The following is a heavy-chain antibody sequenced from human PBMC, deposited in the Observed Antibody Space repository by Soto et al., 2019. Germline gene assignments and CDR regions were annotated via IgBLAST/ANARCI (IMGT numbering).Heavy chain of an antibody. CDR3: ARHSASSTSFPYNYFDY. D-gene: IGHD2-2*01. J-gene: IGHJ4*02. CDR2: IYPGDSDT. CDR1: GYSFTSYW. V-gene: IGHV5-51*01. Sequence: PGESLKISCKGSGYSFTSYWIGWVRQMPGKGLEWMGIIYPGDSDTRYSPSFQGQVTISADKSVSTAYLQWSSLKASDTAMYYCARHSASSTSFPYNYFDYWGQGTLVTVSS.